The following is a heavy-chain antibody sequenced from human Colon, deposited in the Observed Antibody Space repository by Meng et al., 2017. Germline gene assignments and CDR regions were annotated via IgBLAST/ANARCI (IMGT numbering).Heavy chain of an antibody. D-gene: IGHD6-19*01. V-gene: IGHV3-23*01. CDR1: GFTFSSYA. Sequence: EVQLLESGGDLEQPGGSLRLCCAASGFTFSSYAISWVRQAPGKGLEWVSSISGSGGSTYYADSVKGRFTVSRDNSKNTVYLQTNSLRADDTAVYYCAKARGQWLVGFDYWGQGTLVTVSS. CDR2: ISGSGGST. J-gene: IGHJ4*02. CDR3: AKARGQWLVGFDY.